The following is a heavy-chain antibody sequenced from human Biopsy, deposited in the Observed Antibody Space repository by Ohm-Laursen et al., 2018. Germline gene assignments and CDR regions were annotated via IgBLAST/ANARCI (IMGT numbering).Heavy chain of an antibody. CDR3: ATKLTGYFHH. CDR2: NIPILGTG. J-gene: IGHJ1*01. V-gene: IGHV1-69*06. D-gene: IGHD3-9*01. CDR1: EGTFSNYG. Sequence: SVKVSCKAPEGTFSNYGVNWVRQAPGQGLEWLGGNIPILGTGNYAQKFQDRVTVAADTSTSIATMELRSLRSDDTAVYYCATKLTGYFHHWGQGTLVIVSS.